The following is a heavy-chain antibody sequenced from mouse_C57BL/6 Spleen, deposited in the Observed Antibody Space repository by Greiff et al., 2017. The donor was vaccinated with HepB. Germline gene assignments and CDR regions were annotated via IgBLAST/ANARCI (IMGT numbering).Heavy chain of an antibody. CDR3: ARHYGSSSAWFAY. CDR1: GYTFTSYW. CDR2: IYPGSGST. D-gene: IGHD1-1*01. V-gene: IGHV1-55*01. Sequence: VQLKQPGAELVKPGASVKMSCKASGYTFTSYWITGVKQRPEQGLEWIGDIYPGSGSTNYNEKFKSKATLTVDTSSSTAYMQLSSLTSEDSAVYYCARHYGSSSAWFAYWCEGTLVIVSA. J-gene: IGHJ3*01.